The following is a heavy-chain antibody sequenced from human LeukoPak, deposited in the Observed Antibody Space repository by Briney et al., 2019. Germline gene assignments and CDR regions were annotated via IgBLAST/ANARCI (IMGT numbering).Heavy chain of an antibody. CDR1: GGSISSGSYY. D-gene: IGHD3-16*01. J-gene: IGHJ4*02. Sequence: SETLSLTCTVSGGSISSGSYYWSWIRQPAGKGLEWIGRIYTSGSTNYNPSLKSRVTISVDTSKNQFSLKLSSVTAADTAVYYCARAPGGYLDYWGQGTLVTVSS. CDR3: ARAPGGYLDY. V-gene: IGHV4-61*02. CDR2: IYTSGST.